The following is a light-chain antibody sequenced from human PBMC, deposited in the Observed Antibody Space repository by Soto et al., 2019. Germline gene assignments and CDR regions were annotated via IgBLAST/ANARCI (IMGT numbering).Light chain of an antibody. CDR2: DAS. CDR1: QSISSW. J-gene: IGKJ2*01. V-gene: IGKV1-5*01. CDR3: QQYDSYSGYT. Sequence: DIQMTQSPSTLSASVGDRVTITCRASQSISSWLAWYQQKPGKAPKFLIYDASSLESGVPSRFSGSGSGTEFTLTISSLLPDDFATYYCQQYDSYSGYTFGQGTKLEIK.